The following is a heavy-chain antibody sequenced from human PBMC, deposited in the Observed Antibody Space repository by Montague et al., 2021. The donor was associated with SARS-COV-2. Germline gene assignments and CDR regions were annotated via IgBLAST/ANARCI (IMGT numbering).Heavy chain of an antibody. CDR3: ARGSGYSGYALAY. Sequence: SETLSLTCTVSGDSINNYYWSWIRQSAGKGLEYIGYIYYSGGANXYPXWGTNYNPSFESRVAISLDTSKNQFSLNLSSVTTADTAVYYCARGSGYSGYALAYWGQGTLVTVSS. V-gene: IGHV4-59*01. J-gene: IGHJ4*02. D-gene: IGHD5-12*01. CDR1: GDSINNYY. CDR2: IYYSGGANXYPXWGT.